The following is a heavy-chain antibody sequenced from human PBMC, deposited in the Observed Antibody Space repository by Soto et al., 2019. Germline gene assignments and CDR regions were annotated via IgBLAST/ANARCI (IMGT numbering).Heavy chain of an antibody. J-gene: IGHJ4*02. Sequence: EVRLVDSGGAVVQPGGSLRLSCSTSGFNPSDGWMHWVRQAPGKGPLWVSRLKRDGSSPSYADFVEGRFTVSRDNARNTLDLQMSSLRVEDTAVYYGTSGAAFRGQGMLVTVSS. CDR2: LKRDGSSP. CDR1: GFNPSDGW. V-gene: IGHV3-74*01. D-gene: IGHD6-25*01. CDR3: TSGAAF.